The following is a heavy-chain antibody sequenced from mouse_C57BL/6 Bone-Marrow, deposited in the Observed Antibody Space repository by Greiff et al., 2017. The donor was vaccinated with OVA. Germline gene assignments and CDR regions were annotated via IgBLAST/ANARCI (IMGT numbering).Heavy chain of an antibody. CDR3: TRTGYFDY. J-gene: IGHJ2*01. CDR2: IDPETGGT. CDR1: GYTFTDYE. D-gene: IGHD4-1*01. Sequence: VQLQQSGAELARPGASVTLSCKASGYTFTDYEMHWVKQTPVHGLEWIGAIDPETGGTAYNQKFKGKAILTADKASSTAYMELRSLTSEDSAVYYCTRTGYFDYWGQGTTLTVSS. V-gene: IGHV1-15*01.